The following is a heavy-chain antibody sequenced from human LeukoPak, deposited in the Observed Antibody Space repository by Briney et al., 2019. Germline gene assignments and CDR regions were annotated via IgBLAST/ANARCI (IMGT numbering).Heavy chain of an antibody. CDR3: ARDPSGLSAFDI. CDR2: ISSSSSYI. Sequence: GGSLRLSCAASGFTFSSYSMNWVRQAPGKGLEWVSSISSSSSYIYYADSVKGRFTISRDNAKNSLYLQMNSLRAKDTAVYYCARDPSGLSAFDIWGQGTMVTVSS. V-gene: IGHV3-21*01. CDR1: GFTFSSYS. D-gene: IGHD1-26*01. J-gene: IGHJ3*02.